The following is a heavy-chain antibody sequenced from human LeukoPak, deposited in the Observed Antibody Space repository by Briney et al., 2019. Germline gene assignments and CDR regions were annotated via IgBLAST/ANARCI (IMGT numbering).Heavy chain of an antibody. CDR1: GGSISSSSYY. D-gene: IGHD5-24*01. CDR2: IYYSGST. V-gene: IGHV4-39*01. Sequence: PSETLSLTCTVSGGSISSSSYYWGWIRQPPGKGLERIGSIYYSGSTYYNPSLKSRVTISVDTSKNQFSLKLSSVTAADTAVYYCARVRDEDYFDYWGQGTLVTVSS. CDR3: ARVRDEDYFDY. J-gene: IGHJ4*02.